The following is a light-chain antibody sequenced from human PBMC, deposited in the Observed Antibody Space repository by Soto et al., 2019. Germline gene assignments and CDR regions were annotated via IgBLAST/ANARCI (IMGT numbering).Light chain of an antibody. CDR1: QSISTY. CDR3: QQTFSPYVS. CDR2: RSS. Sequence: DIQMTQSPSSLSVSIGDRVIITCRASQSISTYLNWYQYKPGKAPRLVIFRSSTLQSGVPSRFSGRGAGTDFTLTISSLQPEDFATYFWQQTFSPYVSFGGGTRVEI. J-gene: IGKJ4*01. V-gene: IGKV1-39*01.